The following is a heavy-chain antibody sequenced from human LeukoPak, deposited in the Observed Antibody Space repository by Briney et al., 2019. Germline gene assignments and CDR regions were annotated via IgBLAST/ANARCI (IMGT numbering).Heavy chain of an antibody. J-gene: IGHJ4*02. V-gene: IGHV1-69*06. CDR1: GGTFSSYA. CDR2: IIPIFGTA. CDR3: ARAKDYGSGSYYYGKYFDY. D-gene: IGHD3-10*01. Sequence: GASVKVSCKASGGTFSSYAISWVRQAPGQGLEWMGGIIPIFGTANYAQKFQGRVTITADKSTSTAYMELSSLRSEDTAVYYCARAKDYGSGSYYYGKYFDYWGQGTLVTVSS.